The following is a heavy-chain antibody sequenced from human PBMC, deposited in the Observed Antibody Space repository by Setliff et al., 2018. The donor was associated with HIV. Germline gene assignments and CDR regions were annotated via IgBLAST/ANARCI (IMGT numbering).Heavy chain of an antibody. Sequence: SETLSLTCTVSGGSISSGSYYWSWIRQPAGKGLEWIGYIYTSGSTNYNPSLKSRVTISVDTSKNQFSLKLSSVTAADTAVYYCARGRSDCSSTSCQYYYYYMDVWGQGTMVTVSS. CDR2: IYTSGST. V-gene: IGHV4-61*09. D-gene: IGHD2-2*01. J-gene: IGHJ6*03. CDR1: GGSISSGSYY. CDR3: ARGRSDCSSTSCQYYYYYMDV.